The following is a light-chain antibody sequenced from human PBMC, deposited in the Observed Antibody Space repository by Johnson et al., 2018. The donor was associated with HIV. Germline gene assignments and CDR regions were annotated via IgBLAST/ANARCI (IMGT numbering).Light chain of an antibody. CDR1: SSNIENNF. V-gene: IGLV1-51*01. Sequence: QSVLTQPPSVSAAPGQKVTISCSGSSSNIENNFVSWYQQFPGTAPKLLIYDNNKRPSGIPDRISGSKSGTSATLAITGLQTGDEADYYCGTWDSSLSAYVFGTGTKVTVL. CDR2: DNN. CDR3: GTWDSSLSAYV. J-gene: IGLJ1*01.